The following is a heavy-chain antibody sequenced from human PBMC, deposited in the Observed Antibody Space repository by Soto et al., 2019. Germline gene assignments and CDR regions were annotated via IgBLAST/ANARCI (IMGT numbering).Heavy chain of an antibody. Sequence: TQTITITCTVPGSCISTTGMCLTCIRQPLGKALEWLARIDVDDATYYSTSLKTRLTISKDTSKNQGVLTMTNMDPVDTATYYCVRIRGTGYCDSGICSGEYSYPQYGM. CDR3: VRIRGTGYCDSGICSGEYSYPQYGM. J-gene: IGHJ6*01. V-gene: IGHV2-70*11. CDR2: IDVDDAT. D-gene: IGHD2-8*01. CDR1: GSCISTTGMC.